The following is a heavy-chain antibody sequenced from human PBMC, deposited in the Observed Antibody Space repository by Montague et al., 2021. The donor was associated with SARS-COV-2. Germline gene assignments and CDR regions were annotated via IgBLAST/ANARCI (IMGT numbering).Heavy chain of an antibody. V-gene: IGHV4-59*12. D-gene: IGHD6-19*01. Sequence: SETLFLTCTVSGDSISRYYWGWIRQPPGKGLEWMGYHYNSGSTNYSPTLKSRIAMSVDTSENQFSLKLFSVTAADTAVYYCARVVVDASGWYHFDYWGQGALVTVSS. CDR1: GDSISRYY. CDR3: ARVVVDASGWYHFDY. CDR2: HYNSGST. J-gene: IGHJ4*02.